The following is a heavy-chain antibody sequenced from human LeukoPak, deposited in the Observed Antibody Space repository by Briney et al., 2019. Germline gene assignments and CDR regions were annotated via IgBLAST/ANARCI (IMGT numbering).Heavy chain of an antibody. CDR2: IYYSGST. CDR1: GFTFSSYS. J-gene: IGHJ4*02. Sequence: GSLRLSCAASGFTFSSYSMNWIRQPPGKGLEWVGYIYYSGSTNCNPSLKSRVTISVDTSKNQFSLKLSSVTAADTAVYYCARNLYDSGGSMGIYTFDYWGQGTLVTVSS. CDR3: ARNLYDSGGSMGIYTFDY. V-gene: IGHV4-59*01. D-gene: IGHD3-22*01.